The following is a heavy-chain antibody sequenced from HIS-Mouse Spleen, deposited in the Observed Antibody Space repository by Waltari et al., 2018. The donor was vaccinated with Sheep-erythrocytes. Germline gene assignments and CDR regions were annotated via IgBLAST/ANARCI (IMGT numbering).Heavy chain of an antibody. V-gene: IGHV3-33*01. CDR1: RFTFGSYG. CDR2: IWYNGNIK. D-gene: IGHD3-16*01. Sequence: QLQLVESGGGVVQPGEALRLSCAASRFTFGSYGMHWVRAAPGKGLEWLAVIWYNGNIKQYADSVNGRFTISRDNSKNTLSLEMSSLRADDTAVYFCARDQNPTERSASPWGTFDAWGQGTLVTVSS. J-gene: IGHJ5*02. CDR3: ARDQNPTERSASPWGTFDA.